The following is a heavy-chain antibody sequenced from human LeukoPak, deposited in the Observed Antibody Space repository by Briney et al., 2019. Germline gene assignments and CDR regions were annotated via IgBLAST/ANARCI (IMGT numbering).Heavy chain of an antibody. CDR3: ARDTGGYNYDY. D-gene: IGHD5-24*01. Sequence: SETLSLTCTVSGASITSSYWSWIRQPPGKGLEWIGYIHYSGSTNYDPSLKSRLTISVETSKNQFSLKLSSVTAADTAVYYCARDTGGYNYDYWGQGTLVTVSS. V-gene: IGHV4-59*01. J-gene: IGHJ4*02. CDR2: IHYSGST. CDR1: GASITSSY.